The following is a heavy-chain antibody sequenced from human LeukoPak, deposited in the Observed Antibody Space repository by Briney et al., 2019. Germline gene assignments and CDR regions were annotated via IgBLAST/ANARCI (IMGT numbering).Heavy chain of an antibody. CDR3: AKDQGYSSAWYSRDGFDM. D-gene: IGHD6-19*01. CDR1: GFTFSSYA. J-gene: IGHJ3*02. CDR2: ISGSGGST. Sequence: GGSLRLSCAASGFTFSSYAMSWVRQAPGKGLEWVSAISGSGGSTYYADSVKGRLTISRDNSKNTLDLQMNSLRAEDTAVYYCAKDQGYSSAWYSRDGFDMWGQGTMVTVSS. V-gene: IGHV3-23*01.